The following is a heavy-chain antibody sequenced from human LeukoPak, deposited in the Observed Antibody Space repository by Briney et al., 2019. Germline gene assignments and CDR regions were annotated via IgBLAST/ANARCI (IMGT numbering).Heavy chain of an antibody. CDR2: IFPIFGTA. J-gene: IGHJ4*02. D-gene: IGHD4-11*01. CDR1: GGTFSSYA. V-gene: IGHV1-69*05. CDR3: ARYDSKYVSACYC. Sequence: ASVKVSCKASGGTFSSYAISWVRQAPGQGLEWMGSIFPIFGTANYAQKFQGRVTITTDESTRTAYMQLSRLRSEATVIYYCARYDSKYVSACYCWGQGTLVTVSS.